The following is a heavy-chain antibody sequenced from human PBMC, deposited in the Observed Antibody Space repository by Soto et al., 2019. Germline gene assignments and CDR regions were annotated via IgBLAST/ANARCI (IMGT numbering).Heavy chain of an antibody. V-gene: IGHV4-59*01. Sequence: SETLSLTCTVSGGSISSYYWSWIRQPPGKGLEWIGYIYYSGSTNYNPSLKSRVTISVDTSKNQFSLKLSSVTAADTAVYYCARGLSYYDFWSGYYYYYYMDVWGKGTTVTVSS. D-gene: IGHD3-3*01. CDR3: ARGLSYYDFWSGYYYYYYMDV. CDR1: GGSISSYY. CDR2: IYYSGST. J-gene: IGHJ6*03.